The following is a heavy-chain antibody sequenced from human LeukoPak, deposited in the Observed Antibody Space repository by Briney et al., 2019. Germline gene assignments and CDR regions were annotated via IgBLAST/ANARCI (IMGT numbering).Heavy chain of an antibody. CDR2: MNPNSGNT. Sequence: ASVKVSCKASGYTFTSYDINWVRQATGQGLEWMGWMNPNSGNTGYAQKFQGRVTMTRNTSISTAYMELSRLRSDDTAVYYCARGGDGYKSNRFCHDYWGQGTLVTVS. CDR3: ARGGDGYKSNRFCHDY. V-gene: IGHV1-8*01. CDR1: GYTFTSYD. D-gene: IGHD5-24*01. J-gene: IGHJ4*02.